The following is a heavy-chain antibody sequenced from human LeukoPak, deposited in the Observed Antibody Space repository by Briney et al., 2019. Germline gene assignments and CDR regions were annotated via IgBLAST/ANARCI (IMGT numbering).Heavy chain of an antibody. Sequence: SETLSLTCTVSGGSISSYYWSWIRQPPGKGLEWIGRIYTSGSTNYNPSLKSRVTISVDTSKNQFSLKLSSVTAADTAVYYCAGGITMVRGVTRFPEYFQHWGQGTLVTVSS. CDR1: GGSISSYY. CDR2: IYTSGST. CDR3: AGGITMVRGVTRFPEYFQH. D-gene: IGHD3-10*01. V-gene: IGHV4-4*08. J-gene: IGHJ1*01.